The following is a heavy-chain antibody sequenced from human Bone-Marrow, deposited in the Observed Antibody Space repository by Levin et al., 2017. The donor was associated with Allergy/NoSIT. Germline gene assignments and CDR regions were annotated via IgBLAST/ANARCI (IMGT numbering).Heavy chain of an antibody. J-gene: IGHJ4*02. V-gene: IGHV3-23*01. CDR3: AKGAVAVAGTYYYLDS. CDR1: GFTFDIFA. CDR2: ISGSGGDT. Sequence: PGGSLRLSCAASGFTFDIFAMNWVRQAPGKGLEWVSTISGSGGDTYYADSVKVRFTISRDNSRNTMYLQMNSLRADDTAVYYCAKGAVAVAGTYYYLDSWGQGTLVSVSS. D-gene: IGHD6-19*01.